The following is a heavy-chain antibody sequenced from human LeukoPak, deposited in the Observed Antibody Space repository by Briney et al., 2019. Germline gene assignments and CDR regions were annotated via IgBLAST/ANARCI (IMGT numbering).Heavy chain of an antibody. D-gene: IGHD6-13*01. Sequence: GRSLRLSCAASGFTFSSYAMHWVRQAPGKGLEWVAVISYDGSNKYYADSVKGRFTISRDNSKNTLYLQMNSLRAEDTAVYYCARDGSSRGDYWGQGTLVTVSS. CDR2: ISYDGSNK. V-gene: IGHV3-30-3*01. J-gene: IGHJ4*02. CDR3: ARDGSSRGDY. CDR1: GFTFSSYA.